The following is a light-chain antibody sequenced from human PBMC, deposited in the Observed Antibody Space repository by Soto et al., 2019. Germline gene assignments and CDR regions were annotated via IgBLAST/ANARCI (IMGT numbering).Light chain of an antibody. CDR1: QYVSSF. V-gene: IGKV3-20*01. CDR2: GAS. CDR3: QQYDRSPRT. J-gene: IGKJ1*01. Sequence: EIVLTQSPATLSLSPGERATLSCRASQYVSSFLAWYQQKAGQAPRLLVYGASTRDTGIPDRFRGSGSGTDFALTISSLEPEDFAVYYCQQYDRSPRTFGQGTKVDIK.